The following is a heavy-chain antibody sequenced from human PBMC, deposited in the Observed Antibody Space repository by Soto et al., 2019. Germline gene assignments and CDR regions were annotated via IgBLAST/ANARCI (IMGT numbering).Heavy chain of an antibody. Sequence: SETLSLTCTVSGGSISSYYWSWFLQPPGKGLKWIGYIYYSGSTNYNPPLKSRVTISVDTSKNQFSLKLSSVTAADTAVYYCARGYSGWYEEYFHHSGQGTLVTVSS. CDR2: IYYSGST. J-gene: IGHJ1*01. CDR1: GGSISSYY. D-gene: IGHD6-19*01. V-gene: IGHV4-59*12. CDR3: ARGYSGWYEEYFHH.